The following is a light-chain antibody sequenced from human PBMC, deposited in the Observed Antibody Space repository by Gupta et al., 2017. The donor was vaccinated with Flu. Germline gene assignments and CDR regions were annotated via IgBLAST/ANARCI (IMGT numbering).Light chain of an antibody. J-gene: IGKJ2*03. CDR1: QSLLHGNGYIY. CDR3: MQALQTPRYS. Sequence: DIVMTQSPLSLAVTPGEPASISCRSSQSLLHGNGYIYLAWYLQKPGQSPQLLIYLASNRASGVPDRFSGSGSGTDFTLKISRVEAEDVGVYYCMQALQTPRYSFGQGTKLEIK. CDR2: LAS. V-gene: IGKV2-28*01.